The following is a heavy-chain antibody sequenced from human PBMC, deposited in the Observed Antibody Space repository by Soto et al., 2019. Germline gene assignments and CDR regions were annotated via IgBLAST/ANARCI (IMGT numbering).Heavy chain of an antibody. CDR1: GYTFSSYG. V-gene: IGHV1-18*01. Sequence: AAVKLSCKASGYTFSSYGISWVRQAPGQGLEWMGWISAYNGNTDYAQKLQGRVTMTTDTSTSTAYMELRSLRSDDTAVYYCVRPGFWSAPTAGGMDVWGQGTTVTVS. CDR2: ISAYNGNT. CDR3: VRPGFWSAPTAGGMDV. J-gene: IGHJ6*02. D-gene: IGHD3-3*01.